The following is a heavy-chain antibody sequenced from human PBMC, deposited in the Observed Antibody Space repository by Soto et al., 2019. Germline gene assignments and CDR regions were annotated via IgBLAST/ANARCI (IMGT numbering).Heavy chain of an antibody. J-gene: IGHJ6*02. CDR3: ARGWLGTSYYGIDF. D-gene: IGHD3-22*01. CDR1: GFTFSSYE. CDR2: ISSSGSTI. Sequence: PGGSLRLSCAASGFTFSSYEMNWVRQAPGKGLEWVSYISSSGSTIYYADSVKGRFTISRDNAKNSLYLQMNSLRAEDTAVYYCARGWLGTSYYGIDFSAQRTNVTVS. V-gene: IGHV3-48*03.